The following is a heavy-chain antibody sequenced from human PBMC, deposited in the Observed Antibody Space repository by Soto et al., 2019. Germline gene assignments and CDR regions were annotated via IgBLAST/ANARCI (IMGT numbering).Heavy chain of an antibody. CDR3: ATQPQYDIRGNYYYYYGMDV. J-gene: IGHJ6*02. D-gene: IGHD1-1*01. V-gene: IGHV4-59*01. Sequence: SETLSLTCTVSGGSISSYYWSWIRQPPGKGLEWIGYIYYSGSTNYNPSLKSRVTISVDTSKNQFSLKLSSVTAADTAVYYCATQPQYDIRGNYYYYYGMDVWGQGTTVTVSS. CDR1: GGSISSYY. CDR2: IYYSGST.